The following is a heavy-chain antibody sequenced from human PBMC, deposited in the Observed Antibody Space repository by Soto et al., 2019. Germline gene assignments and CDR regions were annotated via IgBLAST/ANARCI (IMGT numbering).Heavy chain of an antibody. CDR3: ARDPSVTYYDFWSGYLTSGPNYYYYGMDV. Sequence: PGGSLRLSCAASGFTFITYAMTWVRQTPGKGLEWVSAISGSGGSKYYADSVQGRFTTSRDNSKNTLYLQMNSLRAEDTAVYYCARDPSVTYYDFWSGYLTSGPNYYYYGMDVWGQGTTVTVSS. CDR2: ISGSGGSK. V-gene: IGHV3-23*01. D-gene: IGHD3-3*01. J-gene: IGHJ6*02. CDR1: GFTFITYA.